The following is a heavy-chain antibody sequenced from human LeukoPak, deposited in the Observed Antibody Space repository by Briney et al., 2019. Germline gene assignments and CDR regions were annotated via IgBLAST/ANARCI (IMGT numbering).Heavy chain of an antibody. Sequence: GSLRLSCAASGFPFSSYAMNWVRQAPGKGLEWIALISYDGNNKDYADSVKGRFTISRDNSKNTLYLQMNSLRAEDTAVYYCASPGADYGVPKTPEYFQHWGQGTLVTVSS. D-gene: IGHD4/OR15-4a*01. J-gene: IGHJ1*01. CDR1: GFPFSSYA. CDR2: ISYDGNNK. CDR3: ASPGADYGVPKTPEYFQH. V-gene: IGHV3-30*04.